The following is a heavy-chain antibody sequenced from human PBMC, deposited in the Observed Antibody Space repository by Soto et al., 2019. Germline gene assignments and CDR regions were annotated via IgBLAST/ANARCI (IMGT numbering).Heavy chain of an antibody. Sequence: EVQLLESGGGLVQPGGSLRLSCAASGFTFSSYAMSWVRQAPGKGLEWVSAISGSGGSTYYADSVKGRFTISRDNSKNTLYLQMNSLRAEDTAVYYCAKTPSSSSPYYYYGMDLWGQGTTVTVSS. CDR3: AKTPSSSSPYYYYGMDL. CDR1: GFTFSSYA. J-gene: IGHJ6*02. V-gene: IGHV3-23*01. CDR2: ISGSGGST. D-gene: IGHD6-6*01.